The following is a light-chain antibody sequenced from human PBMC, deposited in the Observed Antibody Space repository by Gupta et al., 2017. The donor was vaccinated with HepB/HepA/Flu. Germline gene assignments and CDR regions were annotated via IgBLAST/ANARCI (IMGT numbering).Light chain of an antibody. Sequence: EIQMPRSQSSRSASVGDRVTITCRASQSISSYLNWYQQKPGNAPKLLIYSASSLQSGVPSRFSGSGSGTDFTLTISSLQPEDFATYYCQQIYSTPRTFGEGTKVEIK. J-gene: IGKJ1*01. CDR1: QSISSY. CDR2: SAS. CDR3: QQIYSTPRT. V-gene: IGKV1-39*01.